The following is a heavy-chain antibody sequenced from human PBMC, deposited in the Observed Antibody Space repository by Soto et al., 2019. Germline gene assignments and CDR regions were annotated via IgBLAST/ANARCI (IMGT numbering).Heavy chain of an antibody. CDR1: GFTFSSYA. CDR3: ARDRRGAFDI. Sequence: GGSLRLSCGASGFTFSSYAMHWVRQAPGKGLEYVSAISSNGGSTYYANPVKGRFTISRDNSKNTLYLQMGSLRAEDMAVYYCARDRRGAFDIWGQGTMVTVSS. CDR2: ISSNGGST. V-gene: IGHV3-64*01. D-gene: IGHD3-10*01. J-gene: IGHJ3*02.